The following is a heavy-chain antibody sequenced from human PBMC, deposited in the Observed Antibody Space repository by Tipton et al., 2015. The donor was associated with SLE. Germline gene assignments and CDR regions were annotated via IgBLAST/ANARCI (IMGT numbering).Heavy chain of an antibody. Sequence: LRLSCTVSGYSISSGYYWGWIRQPPGKGLWWIGSIYHSGSTYYNPSLKSRFTISVDTSKNQFSLKLSSVTAADTAVYYCARAGRAWKLLDYLGQGTLVTVSS. D-gene: IGHD1-1*01. CDR1: GYSISSGYY. V-gene: IGHV4-38-2*02. CDR2: IYHSGST. CDR3: ARAGRAWKLLDY. J-gene: IGHJ4*02.